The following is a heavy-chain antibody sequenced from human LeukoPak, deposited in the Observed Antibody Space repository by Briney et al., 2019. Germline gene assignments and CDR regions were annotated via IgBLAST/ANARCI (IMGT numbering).Heavy chain of an antibody. CDR1: GGTFSSYA. CDR3: ARTAGGYCSSTSCYFDY. J-gene: IGHJ4*02. D-gene: IGHD2-2*01. CDR2: IIPIFGTA. Sequence: GASVKASCKASGGTFSSYAISWVRQAPGQGLEWMGGIIPIFGTANYAQKFQGRVTITTHESTSTAYMELSSLRSEDTAVYYCARTAGGYCSSTSCYFDYWGQGTLVTVSS. V-gene: IGHV1-69*05.